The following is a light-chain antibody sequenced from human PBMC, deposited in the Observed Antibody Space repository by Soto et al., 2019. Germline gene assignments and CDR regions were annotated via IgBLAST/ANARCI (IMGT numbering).Light chain of an antibody. CDR1: QSLLHSNGYTY. V-gene: IGKV2-28*01. CDR2: LAS. J-gene: IGKJ4*01. CDR3: MQSLQSRS. Sequence: DIVMTQSPLSLPVTPGEPASISCRSSQSLLHSNGYTYLDWFLQRPGQSPQLLIYLASNRASGVPDRFSGSGSGTDFTLKISRVEAEDVGVYYCMQSLQSRSFGGGTKVEIK.